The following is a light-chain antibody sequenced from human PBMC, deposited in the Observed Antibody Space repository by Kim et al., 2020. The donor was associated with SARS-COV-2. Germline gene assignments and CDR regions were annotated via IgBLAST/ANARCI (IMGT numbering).Light chain of an antibody. V-gene: IGLV3-1*01. CDR3: QAWDSSTGI. CDR1: KLGDKY. J-gene: IGLJ2*01. CDR2: QDR. Sequence: SSELTQPPSVSVYTGQTASITCSGDKLGDKYACWYQQKPGQYHVLVIYQDRKRPSGIPERFSGSNTGNTATLTISGNQAMDEDDYYCQAWDSSTGILGGG.